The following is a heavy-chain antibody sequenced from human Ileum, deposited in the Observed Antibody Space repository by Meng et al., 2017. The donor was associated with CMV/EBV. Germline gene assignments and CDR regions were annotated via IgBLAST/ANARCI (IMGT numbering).Heavy chain of an antibody. D-gene: IGHD3-10*01. J-gene: IGHJ4*02. V-gene: IGHV4-61*02. CDR1: GDSISSSSYY. Sequence: QRQGSGPGLVKPSQTLSLTCTVSGDSISSSSYYWSWIRQPAGKGLEWVGRISSSGNANYNSSLRSRVTISVDTSKNQFSLKVTSVTAADTAVYYCARDSTYPSGLDYWGQGTLVTVSS. CDR3: ARDSTYPSGLDY. CDR2: ISSSGNA.